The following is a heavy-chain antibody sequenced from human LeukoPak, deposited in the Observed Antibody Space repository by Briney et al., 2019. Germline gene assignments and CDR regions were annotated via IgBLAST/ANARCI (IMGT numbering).Heavy chain of an antibody. J-gene: IGHJ6*03. D-gene: IGHD6-13*01. CDR1: GGSISSHY. V-gene: IGHV4-59*11. Sequence: PSETLSLTWTFTGGSISSHYWSWIRQPPGNGLEWIGYFYYSWPTSYSPSLESRVTMSIDTSQNQFSLKLASITPADAAVYYCARAGSVADARYYYYYMDVWGEGTTVTVS. CDR3: ARAGSVADARYYYYYMDV. CDR2: FYYSWPT.